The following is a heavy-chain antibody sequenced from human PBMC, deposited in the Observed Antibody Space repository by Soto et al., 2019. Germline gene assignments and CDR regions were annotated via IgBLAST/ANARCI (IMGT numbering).Heavy chain of an antibody. D-gene: IGHD6-13*01. Sequence: GGSLRLSCAASGFTFSSYAMSWVRQAPGKGLEWVSAISGSGGSTYYADSVKGRFTISRDNSKNTLYLQMNSLRAEDTAVYYCAKDHPPAAGIFSHWFDPWGQGTLVTVSS. CDR1: GFTFSSYA. V-gene: IGHV3-23*01. CDR3: AKDHPPAAGIFSHWFDP. J-gene: IGHJ5*02. CDR2: ISGSGGST.